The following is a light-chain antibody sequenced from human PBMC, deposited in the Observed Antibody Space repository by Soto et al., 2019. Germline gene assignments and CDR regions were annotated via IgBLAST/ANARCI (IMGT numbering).Light chain of an antibody. CDR2: AAS. CDR3: LQYHNLWA. J-gene: IGKJ1*01. CDR1: RSVSIN. Sequence: EIVMTQSPATLSVSPGERATLSCRASRSVSINVAWYQQRPGQPPRLLISAASTRATGTPARFSGSGSGTDFTLTISSLQSEDFTVYSCLQYHNLWAFGQGTKVDIK. V-gene: IGKV3-15*01.